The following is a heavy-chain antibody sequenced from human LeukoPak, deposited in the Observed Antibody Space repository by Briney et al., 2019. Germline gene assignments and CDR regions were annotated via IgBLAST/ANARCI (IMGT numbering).Heavy chain of an antibody. CDR3: ARAYSPPQWSPFDY. D-gene: IGHD6-13*01. CDR2: IYYSGST. V-gene: IGHV4-59*12. CDR1: GGSISSYY. Sequence: PSETLSLTCTVSGGSISSYYWSWIRQPPGKGLEWIGYIYYSGSTNYKSSLKSRVTISVDTSKNQFSLKLSSVTAADTAVYYCARAYSPPQWSPFDYWGQGTLVTVSS. J-gene: IGHJ4*02.